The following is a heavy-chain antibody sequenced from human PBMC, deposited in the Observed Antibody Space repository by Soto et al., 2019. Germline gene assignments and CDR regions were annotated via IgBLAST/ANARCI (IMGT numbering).Heavy chain of an antibody. CDR2: IYYSGST. Sequence: PSETLSLTCTVSGASISRYYWSWIRQPPGKGLEWIGYIYYSGSTNYNPSLKSRVTISVHTSKNQFSLKLSSVTAADTAVYYCARIAGPWYFHLWRRGDLVT. D-gene: IGHD2-21*01. J-gene: IGHJ2*01. CDR1: GASISRYY. V-gene: IGHV4-59*01. CDR3: ARIAGPWYFHL.